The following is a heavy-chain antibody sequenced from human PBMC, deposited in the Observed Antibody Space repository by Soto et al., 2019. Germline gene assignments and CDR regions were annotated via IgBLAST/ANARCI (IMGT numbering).Heavy chain of an antibody. CDR2: IIPIFGTA. D-gene: IGHD6-13*01. CDR1: GGTFSSYA. V-gene: IGHV1-69*13. CDR3: ARSYSSSWETNWFDP. J-gene: IGHJ5*02. Sequence: GASVKVSCKASGGTFSSYAISWVRQAPGQGLEWMGGIIPIFGTANHAQKFQGRVTITADESTSTAYMELSSLRSEDTAVYYCARSYSSSWETNWFDPWGQGTLVTVSS.